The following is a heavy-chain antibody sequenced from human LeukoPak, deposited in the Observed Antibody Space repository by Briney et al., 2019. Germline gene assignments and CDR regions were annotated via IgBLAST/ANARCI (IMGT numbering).Heavy chain of an antibody. D-gene: IGHD3-3*01. CDR1: GFTFSSYS. Sequence: GGSLRLSCAASGFTFSSYSMNWVRQAPGKGLEWVSSISSSSSYIYYVDSVKGRFTISRDNAKNSLYLQMNSLRAEDTAVYYCARGVTIFGVVTAFDPWGQGTLVTVSS. CDR3: ARGVTIFGVVTAFDP. J-gene: IGHJ5*02. V-gene: IGHV3-21*01. CDR2: ISSSSSYI.